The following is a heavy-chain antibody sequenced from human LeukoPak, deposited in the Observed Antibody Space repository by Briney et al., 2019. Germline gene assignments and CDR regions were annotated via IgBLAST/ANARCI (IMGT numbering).Heavy chain of an antibody. CDR2: INTDTGNP. CDR1: GYTFTSYG. CDR3: AGDYFDWSIDY. Sequence: ASVKVSCKASGYTFTSYGMNWVRQAPGQGLEWMGWINTDTGNPTYAQGFTGRFVFSLDTSVSTAYLQISSLKAEDTAVYYCAGDYFDWSIDYWGQGTLVTVSS. D-gene: IGHD3-9*01. J-gene: IGHJ4*02. V-gene: IGHV7-4-1*02.